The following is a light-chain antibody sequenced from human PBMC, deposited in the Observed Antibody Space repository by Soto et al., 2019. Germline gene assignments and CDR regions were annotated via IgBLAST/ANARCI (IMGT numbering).Light chain of an antibody. CDR2: AAS. J-gene: IGKJ2*01. CDR1: QSVSSSY. Sequence: EIVLTQSPGTLSSSPGERATLSCRASQSVSSSYLGWYQQQPNQAPMLLIYAASMKATGTPDRFSGSGSTTVITLTISILEPEDSTLYYCQQYCCSPLFGQGTKLEIK. CDR3: QQYCCSPL. V-gene: IGKV3-20*01.